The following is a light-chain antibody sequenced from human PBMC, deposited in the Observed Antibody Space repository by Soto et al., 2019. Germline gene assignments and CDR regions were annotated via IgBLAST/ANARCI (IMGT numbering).Light chain of an antibody. CDR2: DDS. CDR1: SSDIGGDNF. V-gene: IGLV2-11*01. J-gene: IGLJ2*01. CDR3: RSYESSLSVV. Sequence: QSALTQPPSVSGSPGQSVTISCTGTSSDIGGDNFVSWYQQHPGKAPKLLIYDDSKRPSGVPDRFSGSKSGNSASLAISGLQAEDEADYYCRSYESSLSVVFGGGTKLTVL.